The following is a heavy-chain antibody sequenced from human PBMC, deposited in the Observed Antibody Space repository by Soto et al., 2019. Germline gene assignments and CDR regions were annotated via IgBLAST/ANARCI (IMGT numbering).Heavy chain of an antibody. CDR2: IHTSGST. CDR3: ARDRISGYFDY. Sequence: QVQLQESGPGLVKPSEALSLTCTVSGGSINSYQWTWIRQPAGKGLEWIGRIHTSGSTNYNPSLKSRVTMSVDTSKNHFSLKLTSVTAADTAAYYCARDRISGYFDYWGQGTLVTVSS. CDR1: GGSINSYQ. J-gene: IGHJ4*02. V-gene: IGHV4-4*07.